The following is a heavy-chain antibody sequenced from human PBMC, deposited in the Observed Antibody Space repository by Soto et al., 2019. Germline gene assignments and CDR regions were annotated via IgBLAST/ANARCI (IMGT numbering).Heavy chain of an antibody. CDR2: ISGSGGST. CDR1: GFTFSSYA. V-gene: IGHV3-23*01. D-gene: IGHD2-21*02. J-gene: IGHJ3*02. CDR3: AKDLAYCGGDCLGAFDI. Sequence: GGSLRLSCAASGFTFSSYAMSWVRQAPGKGLEWVSAISGSGGSTYYADSVKGRFTISRDNSKNTLHLQMNSLRAEDTAVYYCAKDLAYCGGDCLGAFDIWGQGTMVTVSS.